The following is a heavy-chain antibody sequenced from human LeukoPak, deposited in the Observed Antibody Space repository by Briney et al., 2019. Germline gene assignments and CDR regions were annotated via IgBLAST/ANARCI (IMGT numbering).Heavy chain of an antibody. CDR1: GGTFSSYA. CDR2: IIPIFGTA. Sequence: GASVKVSCKASGGTFSSYAISWVRQAPGQGLEWMGGIIPIFGTANYAQKFQGRVTITADESTSTAYMELSSLRSEDTAVYYCARDSGSYYDSSGLNIDYWGQGTLVTVSS. J-gene: IGHJ4*02. D-gene: IGHD3-22*01. CDR3: ARDSGSYYDSSGLNIDY. V-gene: IGHV1-69*13.